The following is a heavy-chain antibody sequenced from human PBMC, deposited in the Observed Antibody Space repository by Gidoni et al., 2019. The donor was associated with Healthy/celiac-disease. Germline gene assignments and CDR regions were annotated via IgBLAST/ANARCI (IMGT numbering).Heavy chain of an antibody. CDR2: IYTSGST. CDR3: ARDLDY. Sequence: QGQLQESGPGLVKPSQTLSRTCTVSGGSISSGSYYWSWIRHPAGKGLEWIGRIYTSGSTTSNPSLKSRVTISVDTSKNQFSLKLSSVTAADTAVYYCARDLDYWGQGTLVTVSS. J-gene: IGHJ4*02. V-gene: IGHV4-61*02. CDR1: GGSISSGSYY.